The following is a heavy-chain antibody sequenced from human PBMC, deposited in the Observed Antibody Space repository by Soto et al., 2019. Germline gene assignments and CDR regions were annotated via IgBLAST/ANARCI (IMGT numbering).Heavy chain of an antibody. V-gene: IGHV3-30-3*01. CDR3: ARGSVEMATITPLNY. Sequence: QVQLVESGGGVVQPGRSLRLSCAASGFTFSSYAMHWVRQAPGKGLEWVAVISYDGSNKYYADSVKGRFTISRDNSKNTLYLQMNGLRAEDTAVYYCARGSVEMATITPLNYWGQGTLVTVSS. CDR1: GFTFSSYA. D-gene: IGHD5-12*01. J-gene: IGHJ4*02. CDR2: ISYDGSNK.